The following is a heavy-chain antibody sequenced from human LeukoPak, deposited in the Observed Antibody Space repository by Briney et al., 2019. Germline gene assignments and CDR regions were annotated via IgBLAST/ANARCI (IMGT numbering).Heavy chain of an antibody. CDR2: IHYSGST. Sequence: SETLSLTCIVSGGSISSSLYYWGWIRQPPGKGLEWIGSIHYSGSTYYNPSLKSRVTISVDTSKNQFSLKLSSVTAADTAVYYCQNEGGSQYSYGGPWGQGTLVTVSS. CDR1: GGSISSSLYY. J-gene: IGHJ4*02. CDR3: QNEGGSQYSYGGP. D-gene: IGHD5-18*01. V-gene: IGHV4-39*01.